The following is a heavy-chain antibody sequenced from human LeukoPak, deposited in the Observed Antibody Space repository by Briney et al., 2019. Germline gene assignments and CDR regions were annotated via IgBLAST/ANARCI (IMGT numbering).Heavy chain of an antibody. CDR2: ISSSSSTM. CDR1: GFTVSSNY. J-gene: IGHJ4*02. V-gene: IGHV3-48*02. D-gene: IGHD3-10*01. Sequence: GGSLRLSCAASGFTVSSNYMNWVRQAPGKGLEWVSYISSSSSTMYYADSVKGRFTISRDNAKNSLYLQMNSLRDEDTAVYYCARAILPDGSGSCYFDYWGQGTLVTVSS. CDR3: ARAILPDGSGSCYFDY.